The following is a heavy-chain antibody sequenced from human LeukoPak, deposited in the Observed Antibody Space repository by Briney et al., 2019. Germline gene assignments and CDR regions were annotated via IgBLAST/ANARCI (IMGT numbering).Heavy chain of an antibody. CDR1: GGSFSGYY. V-gene: IGHV4-34*01. J-gene: IGHJ4*02. D-gene: IGHD3-3*01. CDR2: INHSGST. Sequence: TSETLSLTCAVYGGSFSGYYWSWIRQPPGKGLEWIGEINHSGSTNYNPSLKSRVTISVDTSKNQFSLKLSSVTAADTAVYYCARGRNTNPYWGQGTLVTVSS. CDR3: ARGRNTNPY.